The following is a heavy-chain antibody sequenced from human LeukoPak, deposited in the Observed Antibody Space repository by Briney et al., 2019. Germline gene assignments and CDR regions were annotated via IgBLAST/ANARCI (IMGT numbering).Heavy chain of an antibody. CDR3: ARGREDIVVVVAATLDY. CDR1: GGSFSGYY. J-gene: IGHJ4*02. D-gene: IGHD2-15*01. CDR2: INHSGST. V-gene: IGHV4-34*01. Sequence: SETLSLTCAVYGGSFSGYYWSWIRQPPGKGLEWIGEINHSGSTNYNPSLKSRVTISVDTSKNQFSLKLSSVTAADTAAYYCARGREDIVVVVAATLDYWGQGTLVTVSS.